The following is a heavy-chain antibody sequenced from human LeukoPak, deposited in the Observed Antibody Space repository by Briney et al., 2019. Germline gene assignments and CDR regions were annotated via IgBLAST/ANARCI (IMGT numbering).Heavy chain of an antibody. Sequence: PSETLSLTCTVSGGSINSRSYYWGLVRQPPGRGLEWIGTIYYSGNTYFNPSLKSRVTISVDTSQNQFSLMLSSVSAGDMAVYYCARLIGTRAFESWGQGTLVTVSS. CDR2: IYYSGNT. J-gene: IGHJ4*02. CDR3: ARLIGTRAFES. D-gene: IGHD3-10*01. V-gene: IGHV4-39*01. CDR1: GGSINSRSYY.